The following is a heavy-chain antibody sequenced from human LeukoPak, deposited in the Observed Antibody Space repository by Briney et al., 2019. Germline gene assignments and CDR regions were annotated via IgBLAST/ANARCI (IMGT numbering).Heavy chain of an antibody. Sequence: SETLSLTCSVSGGSISRSSYYWGWIRQPPGKGLEWIGSLYNTETTYYNPSLRSRVTISGDTSKNQLSLKLSSVTAADTAVYYCATLKSPGIAAAGPENWFDPWGQGTLVTVSS. J-gene: IGHJ5*02. CDR2: LYNTETT. V-gene: IGHV4-39*01. D-gene: IGHD6-13*01. CDR1: GGSISRSSYY. CDR3: ATLKSPGIAAAGPENWFDP.